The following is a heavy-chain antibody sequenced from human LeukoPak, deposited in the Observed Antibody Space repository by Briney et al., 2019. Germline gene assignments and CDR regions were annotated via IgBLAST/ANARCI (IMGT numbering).Heavy chain of an antibody. CDR3: ARVPYDSSGYSDY. V-gene: IGHV3-21*01. CDR2: ISSSSSYI. J-gene: IGHJ4*02. CDR1: GFTFSSYS. Sequence: PGGSLRLSCAASGFTFSSYSMNWVRQAPGKGLEWVSSISSSSSYIYYADSVKGRFTISRDSAKISLYLQMNSLRAEDTAVYYCARVPYDSSGYSDYWGQGTLVTVSS. D-gene: IGHD3-22*01.